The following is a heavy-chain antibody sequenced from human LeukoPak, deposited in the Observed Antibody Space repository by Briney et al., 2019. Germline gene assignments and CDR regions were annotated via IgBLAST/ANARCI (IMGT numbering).Heavy chain of an antibody. Sequence: ASVKVSCKTSAYSFTGYFFHWIRPAPGQGLEWMGWINANSGDTNYAQQFQGRLTMTRDRSISTVYMELSRLRTDDTAVYYCARDFSWGVDSWGQGTLVTVSS. CDR3: ARDFSWGVDS. J-gene: IGHJ4*02. CDR1: AYSFTGYF. V-gene: IGHV1-2*02. CDR2: INANSGDT. D-gene: IGHD3-10*01.